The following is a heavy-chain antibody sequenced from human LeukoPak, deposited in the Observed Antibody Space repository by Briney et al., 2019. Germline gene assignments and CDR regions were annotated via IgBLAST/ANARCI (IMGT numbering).Heavy chain of an antibody. V-gene: IGHV3-7*01. CDR2: IKQDGSEK. J-gene: IGHJ4*02. Sequence: GGSLRLSCAASGFTLSSYWMSWVRPAPGKGREWVANIKQDGSEKYYVDSVKGRFTISRDNAKNSLYLQMNSLGAEDTAVYYCARARFYSGYDFFFDYWGQGTLVTVSS. CDR3: ARARFYSGYDFFFDY. D-gene: IGHD5-12*01. CDR1: GFTLSSYW.